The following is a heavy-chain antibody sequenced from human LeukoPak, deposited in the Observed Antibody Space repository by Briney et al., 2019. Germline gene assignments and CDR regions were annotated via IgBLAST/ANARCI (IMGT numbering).Heavy chain of an antibody. CDR2: ISESGST. CDR3: ARQDALGKYPPPYYMDV. V-gene: IGHV4-59*08. Sequence: SETLSLTCTVSGGSISSYNWNWIRQPPGKELEWIGYISESGSTNYNSSLENRVTLSLDTSKNEISLNLRSATVADTAVYYCARQDALGKYPPPYYMDVWGKGTTVIVS. CDR1: GGSISSYN. J-gene: IGHJ6*03. D-gene: IGHD3-16*01.